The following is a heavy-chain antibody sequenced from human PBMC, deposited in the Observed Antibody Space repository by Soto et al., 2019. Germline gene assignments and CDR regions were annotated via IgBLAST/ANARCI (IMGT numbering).Heavy chain of an antibody. Sequence: QVLLQQWGAGLLKPSETLSLTCAVYGGSFSGYYWSWIRQPPGKGLEWIGEINHSGSTNYNPSLKGRLTISVDTSKSLFSLKLSSVSAADTAVYYCARGYYDLLTGYFPFDFWGQGTLVTVSS. CDR3: ARGYYDLLTGYFPFDF. CDR1: GGSFSGYY. V-gene: IGHV4-34*01. J-gene: IGHJ4*02. CDR2: INHSGST. D-gene: IGHD3-9*01.